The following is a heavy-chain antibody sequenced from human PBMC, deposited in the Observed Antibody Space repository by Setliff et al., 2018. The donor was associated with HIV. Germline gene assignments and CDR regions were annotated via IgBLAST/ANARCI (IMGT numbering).Heavy chain of an antibody. CDR1: GYSISSGYY. CDR2: IYHSGIT. J-gene: IGHJ4*02. V-gene: IGHV4-38-2*01. Sequence: SETLSLTCGVSGYSISSGYYWVWIRQPPGKGLEWIGNIYHSGITSYNPSLKSRVTISVDTSRNQFSLNLSSVTAADTAVYYCARSYDSSGYYYVFDYWGQGTLVTVSS. CDR3: ARSYDSSGYYYVFDY. D-gene: IGHD3-22*01.